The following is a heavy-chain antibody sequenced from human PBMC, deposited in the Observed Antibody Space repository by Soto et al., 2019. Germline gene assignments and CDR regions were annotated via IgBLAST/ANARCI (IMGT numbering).Heavy chain of an antibody. V-gene: IGHV1-2*02. D-gene: IGHD3-16*01. CDR3: ARSLGGGGDYFYGMDV. Sequence: QVQLVQSGPEMKKPGASVKVSCKTSGYTFSDFYIHWMRQVPGRGLEWMGWINARNDGTKFAEKFKAALTLTTAPSISTSDMELSRLTFDDTAVYYCARSLGGGGDYFYGMDVWGQGTAVTVSS. CDR1: GYTFSDFY. CDR2: INARNDGT. J-gene: IGHJ6*02.